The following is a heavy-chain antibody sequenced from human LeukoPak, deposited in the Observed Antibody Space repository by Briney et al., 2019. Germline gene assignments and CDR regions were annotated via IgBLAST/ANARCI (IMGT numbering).Heavy chain of an antibody. D-gene: IGHD2-15*01. CDR1: GDTFTTYA. V-gene: IGHV1-69*06. J-gene: IGHJ3*02. CDR3: ARDTLSGGSCYSPLCAFDI. Sequence: GSSVKVSCKASGDTFTTYAIIWVRQAPGQGLEWMGGIIPMFDTPNYAQRLQGRVTITADKSTKTAYMELTSLRSEDTAVYYCARDTLSGGSCYSPLCAFDIWGQGTMVTVSS. CDR2: IIPMFDTP.